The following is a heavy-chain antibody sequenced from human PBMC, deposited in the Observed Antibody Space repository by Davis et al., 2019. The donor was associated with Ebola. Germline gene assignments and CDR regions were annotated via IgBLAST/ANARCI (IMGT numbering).Heavy chain of an antibody. CDR2: IYYSGST. CDR1: GGSISSSSYY. J-gene: IGHJ5*02. D-gene: IGHD4-11*01. V-gene: IGHV4-39*01. CDR3: ARAIGNYGGWFDP. Sequence: SETLSLTCTVSGGSISSSSYYWGWIRQPPGKGLEWIGSIYYSGSTYYNPSLKSPVTITVDTSKTPFSLKLSSVTAADTAVYYCARAIGNYGGWFDPWGQGTLVTVSS.